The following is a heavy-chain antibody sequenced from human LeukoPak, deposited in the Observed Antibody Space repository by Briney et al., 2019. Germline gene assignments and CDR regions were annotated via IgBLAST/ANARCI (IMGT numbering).Heavy chain of an antibody. CDR1: GGSISSGGYY. CDR3: ARVLRAASWRSYDY. J-gene: IGHJ4*02. V-gene: IGHV4-61*08. D-gene: IGHD5-18*01. CDR2: IYYNGDT. Sequence: SETLSLTCTVSGGSISSGGYYWSWIRQPPGKGLEWIGYIYYNGDTNYNPSLKSRVITSIDTSSNQFSLRLNSMTAADTAVYYCARVLRAASWRSYDYWGQGSLVTVSS.